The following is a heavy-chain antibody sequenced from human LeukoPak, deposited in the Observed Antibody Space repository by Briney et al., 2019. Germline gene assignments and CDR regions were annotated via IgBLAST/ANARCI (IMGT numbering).Heavy chain of an antibody. V-gene: IGHV1-69*13. CDR2: IIPIFGTA. CDR1: GGTFSSYA. D-gene: IGHD3-22*01. CDR3: ARDLTMGDSSGYADQNYDY. Sequence: GASVTVSCKASGGTFSSYAISWVRQAPGQGLEWMGGIIPIFGTANYAQKFQGRVTITADESTSTAYMELSSLRSEDTAVYYCARDLTMGDSSGYADQNYDYWGQGTLVTVSS. J-gene: IGHJ4*02.